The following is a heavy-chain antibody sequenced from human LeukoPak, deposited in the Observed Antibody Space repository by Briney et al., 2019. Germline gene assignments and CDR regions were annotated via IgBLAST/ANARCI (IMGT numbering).Heavy chain of an antibody. D-gene: IGHD6-13*01. Sequence: SETLSLTCAVSGGSISNYYWSWIRQPPGKGLEWIGYIYYNGRTNYKSSLKSRVTISVDTSKNQFSLKLNSVTAADTAVYYCARPSGSSWYPAFDMWGQGTMVTVSS. J-gene: IGHJ3*02. V-gene: IGHV4-59*01. CDR1: GGSISNYY. CDR3: ARPSGSSWYPAFDM. CDR2: IYYNGRT.